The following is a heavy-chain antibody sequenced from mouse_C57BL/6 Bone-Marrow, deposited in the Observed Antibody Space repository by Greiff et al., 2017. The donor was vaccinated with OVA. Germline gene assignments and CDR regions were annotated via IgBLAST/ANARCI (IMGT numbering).Heavy chain of an antibody. V-gene: IGHV1-54*01. D-gene: IGHD4-1*01. CDR1: GYAFTNYL. CDR2: INPGSGGT. Sequence: QVQLKQSGAELVRPGTSVKVSCKASGYAFTNYLIEWVKQRPGQGLEWIGVINPGSGGTNYNEKFKGKATLTANKSSSTAYMQLSSLTSEDSAVYFCTSSPWDYFDDWGQGTTLTVSS. CDR3: TSSPWDYFDD. J-gene: IGHJ2*01.